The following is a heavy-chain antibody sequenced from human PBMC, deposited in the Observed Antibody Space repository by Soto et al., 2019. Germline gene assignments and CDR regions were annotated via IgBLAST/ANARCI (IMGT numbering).Heavy chain of an antibody. J-gene: IGHJ4*02. Sequence: LKISCKGSGYIFTNYWIGWVRQMPGKGLEWMGIIYPGDSDTKYSPSFQGQVTISADRSINTAYLRWSSLKASDTAMYYCASLSRLGPQSALDYWGQGTLVTVSS. CDR3: ASLSRLGPQSALDY. V-gene: IGHV5-51*01. CDR2: IYPGDSDT. CDR1: GYIFTNYW. D-gene: IGHD1-26*01.